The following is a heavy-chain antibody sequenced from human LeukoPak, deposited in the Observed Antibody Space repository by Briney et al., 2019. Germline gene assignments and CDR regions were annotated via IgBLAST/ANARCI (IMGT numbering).Heavy chain of an antibody. CDR2: IWYDGSNK. V-gene: IGHV3-33*06. D-gene: IGHD3-3*01. CDR1: GFTFSSYG. J-gene: IGHJ4*02. Sequence: GGSLRLSCAASGFTFSSYGMHWVRQAPGKGLEWVAVIWYDGSNKYYADSVKGRFTISSNNSKNTLYLQMTSLRAEDTAVYYCAKGRAADLKYDFIYYRGEGNLVTVSS. CDR3: AKGRAADLKYDFIYY.